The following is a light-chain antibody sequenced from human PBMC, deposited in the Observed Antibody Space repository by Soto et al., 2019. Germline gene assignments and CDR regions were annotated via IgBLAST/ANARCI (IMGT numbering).Light chain of an antibody. V-gene: IGKV3-20*01. CDR3: HQYNGWPRT. Sequence: LTQSACTLSLSPGERVSVSFRASQSVSSTYLAWYQQKSGQAPRLLIYGASSRATGIPDRFSGGGSGTEFTLTITSLQSEDFAVYYCHQYNGWPRTFGQGTKVDI. CDR1: QSVSSTY. J-gene: IGKJ1*01. CDR2: GAS.